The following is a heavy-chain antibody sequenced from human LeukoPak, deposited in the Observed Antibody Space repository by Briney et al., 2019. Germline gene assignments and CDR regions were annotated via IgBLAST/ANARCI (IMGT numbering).Heavy chain of an antibody. CDR1: GGSISSYY. CDR3: ARHIAARPPNYYYYYYMDV. Sequence: SETLSLTCTVSGGSISSYYWSWIRQPPGKGLEWIGYIYTSESTNYNPSLKSRVTISVDTSKNQFSLKLSSVTAADTAVYYCARHIAARPPNYYYYYYMDVWGKGTTVTVSS. CDR2: IYTSEST. J-gene: IGHJ6*03. D-gene: IGHD6-6*01. V-gene: IGHV4-4*09.